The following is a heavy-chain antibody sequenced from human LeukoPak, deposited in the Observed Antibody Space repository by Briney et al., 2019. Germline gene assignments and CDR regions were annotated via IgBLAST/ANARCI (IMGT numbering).Heavy chain of an antibody. V-gene: IGHV1-18*01. CDR3: ATGGGDWYYDL. CDR1: GYTFTNYD. D-gene: IGHD3-10*01. Sequence: ASVTVSCKASGYTFTNYDISWVRQAPGKGVEWMGWISPYNGNTDSAQEFQGRVTLTTDTSTSTAYMALRSLTSDDSAVYYCATGGGDWYYDLWGRGTLVTVSS. CDR2: ISPYNGNT. J-gene: IGHJ2*01.